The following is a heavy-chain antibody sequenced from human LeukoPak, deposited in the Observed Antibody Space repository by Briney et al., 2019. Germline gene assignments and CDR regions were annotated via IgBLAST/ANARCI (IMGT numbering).Heavy chain of an antibody. CDR1: EYTFTGSY. J-gene: IGHJ6*02. Sequence: GASVKVSRKASEYTFTGSYMHWVRQAPGQGLEWMGWINPNSGGTNYAQKFQGRVTMTRDTSISTAYMELSRLRSDDTAVYYCATPSGLYYYGMDAWGQGTTVTVSS. CDR2: INPNSGGT. V-gene: IGHV1-2*02. CDR3: ATPSGLYYYGMDA.